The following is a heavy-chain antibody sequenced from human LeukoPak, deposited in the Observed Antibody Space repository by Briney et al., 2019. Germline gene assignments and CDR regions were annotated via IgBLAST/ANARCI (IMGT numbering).Heavy chain of an antibody. V-gene: IGHV3-30*18. CDR3: AKDAPPCSGGSCYSGYYFYGMDV. CDR2: ISYDGSNK. D-gene: IGHD2-15*01. Sequence: PGRSLRLSCVVSGLTFSSYGMHWVRQAPGKGLEWVAVISYDGSNKYYADSVKGRFTISRDNSKSTLYLQMNSLRAEDTAVFYCAKDAPPCSGGSCYSGYYFYGMDVWGKGTTVTVSS. J-gene: IGHJ6*04. CDR1: GLTFSSYG.